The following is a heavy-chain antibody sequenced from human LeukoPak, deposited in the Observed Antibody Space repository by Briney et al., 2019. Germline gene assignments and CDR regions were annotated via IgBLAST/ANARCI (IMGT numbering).Heavy chain of an antibody. CDR2: IRSKAYGGTT. D-gene: IGHD5-18*01. CDR1: GFTFGDYA. V-gene: IGHV3-49*03. CDR3: TRDRDTAMGHFDY. Sequence: GGSLRLSCTASGFTFGDYAMSWFRQAPGKGLEWVGFIRSKAYGGTTEYAASVKGRFTISRDDSKSIAYLQMNSLKTEDTAVYYCTRDRDTAMGHFDYWGQGTLVTVSS. J-gene: IGHJ4*02.